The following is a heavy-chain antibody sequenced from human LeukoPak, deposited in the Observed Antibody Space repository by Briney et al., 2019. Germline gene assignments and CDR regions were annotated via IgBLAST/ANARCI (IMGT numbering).Heavy chain of an antibody. CDR1: GYTFTSYG. CDR2: ISAYNGNT. D-gene: IGHD3-3*01. Sequence: ASVKVSCKASGYTFTSYGISWVRQAPGQGLEWMGWISAYNGNTNYAQKLQGRVTKTTDTSTSTAYMELRSLRSDDTAVYYCARAYPTRTSYYDFWSGYYYFDYWGQGTLVTVSS. CDR3: ARAYPTRTSYYDFWSGYYYFDY. J-gene: IGHJ4*02. V-gene: IGHV1-18*01.